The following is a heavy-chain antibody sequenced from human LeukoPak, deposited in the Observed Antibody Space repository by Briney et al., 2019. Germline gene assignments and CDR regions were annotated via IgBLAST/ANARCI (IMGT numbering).Heavy chain of an antibody. D-gene: IGHD5-18*01. CDR2: TKEDGSEK. Sequence: SGGSLRLSCAASGFTFSTYWMNWVRQAPGKGLEWVASTKEDGSEKYYVDSVKGRFTISRDNAKNSLFLQMNSLRAEDTAVYYCATDRGYSTFDIWGQGTMATVSS. V-gene: IGHV3-7*05. CDR3: ATDRGYSTFDI. J-gene: IGHJ3*02. CDR1: GFTFSTYW.